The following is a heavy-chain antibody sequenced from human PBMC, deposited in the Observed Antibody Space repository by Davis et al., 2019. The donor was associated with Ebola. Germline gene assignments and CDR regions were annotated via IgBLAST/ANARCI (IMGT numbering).Heavy chain of an antibody. J-gene: IGHJ4*02. CDR1: GFTFADYA. D-gene: IGHD1-26*01. Sequence: GGSLRLSCTPSGFTFADYAMSWFRQAPGKGLEWVGFIRSKAVGGTTDYAASVKGRFTISRDDSKNIAYLQMDSLKTEDTAVYYCARYSGLDYWGQGTLVIASS. CDR3: ARYSGLDY. CDR2: IRSKAVGGTT. V-gene: IGHV3-49*03.